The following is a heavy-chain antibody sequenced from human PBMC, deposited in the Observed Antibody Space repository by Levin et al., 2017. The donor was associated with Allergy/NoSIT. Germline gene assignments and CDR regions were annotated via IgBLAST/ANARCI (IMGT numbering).Heavy chain of an antibody. CDR2: IWYDGSNK. CDR3: ARDNSGGDIINWFDP. V-gene: IGHV3-33*01. Sequence: GGSLRLSCAASGFTFSSYGMHWVRQAPGKGLEWVAVIWYDGSNKYYADSVKGRFTISRNNSKNTLYLQMNSLRAEDTAVYYCARDNSGGDIINWFDPWGQGTLVTVSS. D-gene: IGHD3-10*01. CDR1: GFTFSSYG. J-gene: IGHJ5*02.